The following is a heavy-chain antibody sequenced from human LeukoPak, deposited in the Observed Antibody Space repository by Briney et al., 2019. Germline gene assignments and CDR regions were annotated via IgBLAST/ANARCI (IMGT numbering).Heavy chain of an antibody. CDR2: IYYGEAT. J-gene: IGHJ4*02. CDR3: AKGGDSYKVGNY. Sequence: PPETLSLTCSVSGESITTRHYYWGWIRQPPGKGLEWIGSIYYGEATSYNPSLMSRGTITIDTSSNHFSLRLTSVTAADTAVYYCAKGGDSYKVGNYWGQGTLVTVSS. D-gene: IGHD5-24*01. CDR1: GESITTRHYY. V-gene: IGHV4-39*07.